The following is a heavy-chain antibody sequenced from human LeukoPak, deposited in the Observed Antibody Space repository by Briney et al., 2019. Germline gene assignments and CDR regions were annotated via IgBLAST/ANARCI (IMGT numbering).Heavy chain of an antibody. J-gene: IGHJ4*02. V-gene: IGHV3-23*01. D-gene: IGHD3-22*01. Sequence: PGGSLRLSCVTSELNFSQIGMTWLRQAPGKGLEWVATISGSGGSPFYADSVKARLTISRDNSKNTLYLEMNSLRVEDTAVYYCARAPTRPTLIVYDLYFDSWGQGSLVTVSS. CDR3: ARAPTRPTLIVYDLYFDS. CDR1: ELNFSQIG. CDR2: ISGSGGSP.